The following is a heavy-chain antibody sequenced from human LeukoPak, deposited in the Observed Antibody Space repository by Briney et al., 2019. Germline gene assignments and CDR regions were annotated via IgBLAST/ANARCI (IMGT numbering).Heavy chain of an antibody. Sequence: NPSETLSLTCSVSGDSISTYHWNWLRKPPGKGLEWIGYMQSTGNSNYNPSLKSRVSMSVETSKNRIVLNLSSVTAADTAVYYCARDERHSYGRDFDHWGQGLLVTVSS. CDR2: MQSTGNS. D-gene: IGHD5-18*01. CDR3: ARDERHSYGRDFDH. CDR1: GDSISTYH. V-gene: IGHV4-59*01. J-gene: IGHJ4*02.